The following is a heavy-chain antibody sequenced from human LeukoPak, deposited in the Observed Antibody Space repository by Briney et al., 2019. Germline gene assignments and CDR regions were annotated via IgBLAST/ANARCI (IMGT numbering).Heavy chain of an antibody. D-gene: IGHD3-3*01. J-gene: IGHJ3*02. Sequence: GGSLRLSCAASGFIVSSNSMIWVRQAPGKGLEWDSVTYSGGTTYYTDSVKGRFTISRDNSKNTLYLQMNSLRAEDTAVYYCAKTSFGPDSDAFDIWGPGTMVTVSS. CDR1: GFIVSSNS. CDR2: TYSGGTT. V-gene: IGHV3-53*05. CDR3: AKTSFGPDSDAFDI.